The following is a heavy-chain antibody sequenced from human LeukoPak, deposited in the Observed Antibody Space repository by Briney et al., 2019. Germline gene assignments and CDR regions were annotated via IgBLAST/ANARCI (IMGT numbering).Heavy chain of an antibody. CDR3: AREVEKGALDY. D-gene: IGHD1-26*01. V-gene: IGHV3-23*01. J-gene: IGHJ4*02. Sequence: GGSLRLSCAASGFTLGNYAMSWVRQAPGKGLKWVSAISGNGYNTYYADSVKGRFTISSDNAENSLYLRMNSLRVDDTAVYYCAREVEKGALDYWGQGILVTVSS. CDR2: ISGNGYNT. CDR1: GFTLGNYA.